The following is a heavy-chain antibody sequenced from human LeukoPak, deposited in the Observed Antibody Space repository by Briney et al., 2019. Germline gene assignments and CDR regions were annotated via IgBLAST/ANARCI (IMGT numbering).Heavy chain of an antibody. CDR2: INPNSGGT. CDR1: GYTFTAYY. J-gene: IGHJ5*02. CDR3: ARDSRPGVPRGWFDP. Sequence: GASVKVSCKASGYTFTAYYMHWVRQAPGQGLEWMGWINPNSGGTNYAQKFQGRVTMTRDTSISTAYMELSRLRSDDTAVYYCARDSRPGVPRGWFDPWGQGTLVTVSS. D-gene: IGHD6-13*01. V-gene: IGHV1-2*02.